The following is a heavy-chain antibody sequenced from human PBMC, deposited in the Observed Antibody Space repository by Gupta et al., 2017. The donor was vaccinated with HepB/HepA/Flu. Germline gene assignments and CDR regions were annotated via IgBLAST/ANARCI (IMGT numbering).Heavy chain of an antibody. J-gene: IGHJ4*02. CDR2: INPNSGAT. Sequence: QVHLVQSGAEVKKPGASVKVSCKTSGYTFTGNYLHWVRQAPGQGFEWMAWINPNSGATDYAEKFQGRLTVTRDTSISTAYMELNGLGTDDTAMYYCARDSLSTTTTQGYSDFDYWGRGTLVAVSS. D-gene: IGHD2-21*01. CDR1: GYTFTGNY. CDR3: ARDSLSTTTTQGYSDFDY. V-gene: IGHV1-2*02.